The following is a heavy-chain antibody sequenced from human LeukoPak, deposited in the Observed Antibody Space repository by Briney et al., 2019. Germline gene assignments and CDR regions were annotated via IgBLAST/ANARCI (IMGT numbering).Heavy chain of an antibody. CDR2: IIPIFGTA. CDR1: GGTFSSYA. V-gene: IGHV1-69*06. D-gene: IGHD3-10*02. J-gene: IGHJ6*02. CDR3: ARVVFGELLPDYGCWGMDV. Sequence: SVKVSCKASGGTFSSYAISWVRQAPGQGLEWMGGIIPIFGTANYAQKFQGRVTITADKSTSTAYMELSSLRSEDTAVYYCARVVFGELLPDYGCWGMDVWGQGTTVTVSS.